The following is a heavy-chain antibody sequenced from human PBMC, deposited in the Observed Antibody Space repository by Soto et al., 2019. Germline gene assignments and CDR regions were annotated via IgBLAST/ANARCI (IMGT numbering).Heavy chain of an antibody. CDR2: ISSSSSYI. J-gene: IGHJ4*02. CDR1: GFTFSNYN. V-gene: IGHV3-21*01. D-gene: IGHD5-12*01. Sequence: EVQLVESGGGLVKPGGSLRLSCAASGFTFSNYNMNWVRQAPGKGLEWVSSISSSSSYIYYADSVKGRFTISRDNAKNSLYLQMNSLRAVDTAVYYCAVIGNSVYASHPEDYWGQGPLVTVSS. CDR3: AVIGNSVYASHPEDY.